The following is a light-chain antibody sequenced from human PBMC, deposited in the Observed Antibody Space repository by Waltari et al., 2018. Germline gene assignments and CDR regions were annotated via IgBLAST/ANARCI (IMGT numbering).Light chain of an antibody. CDR1: SGYSSNV. J-gene: IGLJ3*02. CDR3: QTGGHGTWV. Sequence: QLALTQSPSASASLGASVKLTCTLSSGYSSNVIAWQQQQPERGPRYLMKINSDGSHTKGDEIPDRFSGSRSGPEGYLTISSVQSEDEADYYCQTGGHGTWVFGGGTKLTVL. V-gene: IGLV4-69*01. CDR2: INSDGSH.